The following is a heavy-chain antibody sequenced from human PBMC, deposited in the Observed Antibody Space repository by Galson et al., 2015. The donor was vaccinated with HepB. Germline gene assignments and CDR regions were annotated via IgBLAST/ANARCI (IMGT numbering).Heavy chain of an antibody. Sequence: SLRLSCAASGFTFSSYGMHWVRQAPGKGLEWVAVISYDGSNKYYADSVKGRFTISRDNSKNTLYLQMNSLRAEDTAVYYCAKSIGYYDSSGYLVYWGQGTLVTVSS. CDR2: ISYDGSNK. CDR3: AKSIGYYDSSGYLVY. J-gene: IGHJ4*02. D-gene: IGHD3-22*01. CDR1: GFTFSSYG. V-gene: IGHV3-30*18.